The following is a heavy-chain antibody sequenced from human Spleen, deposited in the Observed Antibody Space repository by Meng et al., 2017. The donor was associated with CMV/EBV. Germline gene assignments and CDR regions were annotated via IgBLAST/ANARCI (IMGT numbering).Heavy chain of an antibody. V-gene: IGHV3-23*01. D-gene: IGHD3-3*01. Sequence: LSLTCAASGFSFGSYAMSWVRQAPGKGLEWVSTITNSGDTTYYTDSVEGRFTISRDNSKNTLYLQVNRLTAEDTAVYYCALFGVVTNFHSYGMDVWGQGTTVTVSS. CDR2: ITNSGDTT. J-gene: IGHJ6*02. CDR1: GFSFGSYA. CDR3: ALFGVVTNFHSYGMDV.